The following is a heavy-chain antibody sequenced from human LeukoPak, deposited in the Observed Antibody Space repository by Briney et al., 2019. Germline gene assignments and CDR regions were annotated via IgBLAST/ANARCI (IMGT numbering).Heavy chain of an antibody. V-gene: IGHV3-66*02. Sequence: GGSLRLSFAASGFSVSSNYMNWVRQAPGMGLEWVSAIYTGGTTYYADSVKGRFTISRDNSKNTLYLQMNSLRAEDSAVYFCARDKLGSGYSSDFDCWGQGTLVTVSS. D-gene: IGHD6-19*01. CDR1: GFSVSSNY. J-gene: IGHJ4*02. CDR2: IYTGGTT. CDR3: ARDKLGSGYSSDFDC.